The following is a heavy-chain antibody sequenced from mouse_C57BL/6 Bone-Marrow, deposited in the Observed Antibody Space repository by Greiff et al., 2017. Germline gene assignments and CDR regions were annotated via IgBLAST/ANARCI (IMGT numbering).Heavy chain of an antibody. CDR3: ARSFYYYGSSPWFAY. J-gene: IGHJ3*01. V-gene: IGHV1-19*01. CDR1: GYTFTDYY. D-gene: IGHD1-1*01. CDR2: INPYNGGT. Sequence: EVQLQQSGPVLVKPGASVKMSCKASGYTFTDYYMNWVKQSHGKSLEWIGVINPYNGGTSYNQKFKGKATLPVDKSSSTAYMELNSLTSEDSAVYYCARSFYYYGSSPWFAYWGQGTLVTVSA.